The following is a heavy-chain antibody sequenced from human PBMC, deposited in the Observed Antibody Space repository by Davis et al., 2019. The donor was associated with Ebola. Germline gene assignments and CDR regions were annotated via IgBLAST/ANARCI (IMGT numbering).Heavy chain of an antibody. CDR1: GFIFSSYS. CDR2: ISGNGRAT. V-gene: IGHV3-23*01. Sequence: GESLKISCAASGFIFSSYSMNWVRQAPGKGLEWVSGISGNGRATYYADSVKGRFTISRDKSKNTLYLQMNSLRAEDTAVYYCAKGPSARYYYYYMDIWGKGTTVTVSS. D-gene: IGHD2-2*01. CDR3: AKGPSARYYYYYMDI. J-gene: IGHJ6*03.